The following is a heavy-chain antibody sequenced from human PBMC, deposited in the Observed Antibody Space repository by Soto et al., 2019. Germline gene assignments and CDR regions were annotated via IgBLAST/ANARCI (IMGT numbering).Heavy chain of an antibody. CDR1: GYTFTSYG. CDR3: ARDQSRTDYYYYGMDV. Sequence: QVQLVQSGAEVKKPGASVKVSCKASGYTFTSYGISWVRQAPRQGLEWMGWISAYNGNTNYAQKLQGRVTMTTDTSTSTAYMELRSLRSDDTAVYYCARDQSRTDYYYYGMDVWGQGTTVTVSS. CDR2: ISAYNGNT. V-gene: IGHV1-18*01. D-gene: IGHD2-21*02. J-gene: IGHJ6*02.